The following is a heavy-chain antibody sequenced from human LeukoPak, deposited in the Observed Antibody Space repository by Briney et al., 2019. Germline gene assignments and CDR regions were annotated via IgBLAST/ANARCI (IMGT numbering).Heavy chain of an antibody. D-gene: IGHD4-17*01. CDR3: AKPSEYYGGYAPFDY. Sequence: GGSLRLSCAASGFTFDDYAMHWVRQAPGKGLEWVSGISWNSGSIGYADSVKGRFTISRDNAKNSLYLQMNSLRAEDTALYYCAKPSEYYGGYAPFDYWGQGTLVTVSS. V-gene: IGHV3-9*01. CDR1: GFTFDDYA. CDR2: ISWNSGSI. J-gene: IGHJ4*02.